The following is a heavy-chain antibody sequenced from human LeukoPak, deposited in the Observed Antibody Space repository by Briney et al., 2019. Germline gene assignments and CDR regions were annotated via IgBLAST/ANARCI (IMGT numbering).Heavy chain of an antibody. V-gene: IGHV1-2*02. D-gene: IGHD3-3*01. J-gene: IGHJ4*02. CDR3: ARDGASGYLADY. Sequence: ASVKVSCKASGYTLTVYYMHWVRQAPGQGLEWMGWINPNSGGTNYAQKFQGRVTMTRDTSISTAYMELSRLGSDDTAVYYCARDGASGYLADYWGQGTLVTVSS. CDR2: INPNSGGT. CDR1: GYTLTVYY.